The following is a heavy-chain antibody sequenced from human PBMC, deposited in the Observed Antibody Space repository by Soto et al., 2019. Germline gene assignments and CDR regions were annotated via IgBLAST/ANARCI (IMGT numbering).Heavy chain of an antibody. CDR2: ISYDGINK. CDR3: AIDRWSRQMRSYFAY. V-gene: IGHV3-30*03. D-gene: IGHD3-16*02. J-gene: IGHJ4*02. CDR1: GFTFSSYG. Sequence: QVQLVESGGGVVQPGRSLRLSCAASGFTFSSYGMHWVRQAPGKGLEWVAFISYDGINKYYADSVKGRFTISRDNSKNTLDLQLSRLTAEEAAVYYCAIDRWSRQMRSYFAYWGQGTLVTVSS.